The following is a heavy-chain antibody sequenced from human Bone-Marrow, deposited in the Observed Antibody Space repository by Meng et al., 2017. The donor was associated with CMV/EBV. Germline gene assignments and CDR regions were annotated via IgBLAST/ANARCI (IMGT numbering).Heavy chain of an antibody. V-gene: IGHV4-61*01. D-gene: IGHD3-3*01. CDR3: ASESITIFGEFSLGMDV. J-gene: IGHJ6*02. Sequence: GSLRLSCTVAGGSVSSGSYYWSWIRQPPGKGLEWIGYIYYSGSTHYNPSLKSRVTISVDTSKNQFSLKLSSVLAADTSVYYCASESITIFGEFSLGMDVWDQGTTVAVSS. CDR1: GGSVSSGSYY. CDR2: IYYSGST.